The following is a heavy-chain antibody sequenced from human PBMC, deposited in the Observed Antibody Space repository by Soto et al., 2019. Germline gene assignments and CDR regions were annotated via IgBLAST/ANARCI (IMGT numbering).Heavy chain of an antibody. CDR3: ARQPPMCSGYSGYDCYDSSSGAFDY. V-gene: IGHV4-59*08. D-gene: IGHD5-12*01. Sequence: SETLSLTCTVSGGSISSYYWSWIRQPPGKGLEWIGYIYYSGSTNYNPSLKSRVTISVDTSKNQFSLKLSSVTAADAAVYYCARQPPMCSGYSGYDCYDSSSGAFDYWGQGTLVTVSS. CDR2: IYYSGST. CDR1: GGSISSYY. J-gene: IGHJ4*02.